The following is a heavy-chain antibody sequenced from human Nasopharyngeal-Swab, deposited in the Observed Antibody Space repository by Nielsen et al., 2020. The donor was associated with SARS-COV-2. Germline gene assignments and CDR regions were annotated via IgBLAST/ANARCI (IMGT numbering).Heavy chain of an antibody. Sequence: SVKVSCKASGGTFSSYAISWVRQAPGQGLEWMGRIIPILGVANYAQKFQGRVTITADKSTSTAYMELSSLRSEDTAVYYCARYYSNYHFWYFDLWGRGTLVTVSS. D-gene: IGHD4-11*01. CDR1: GGTFSSYA. V-gene: IGHV1-69*04. CDR3: ARYYSNYHFWYFDL. CDR2: IIPILGVA. J-gene: IGHJ2*01.